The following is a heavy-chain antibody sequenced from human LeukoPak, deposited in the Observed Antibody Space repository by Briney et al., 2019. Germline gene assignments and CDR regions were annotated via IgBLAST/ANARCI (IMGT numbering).Heavy chain of an antibody. CDR1: GFTFSSFD. D-gene: IGHD6-13*01. V-gene: IGHV3-23*01. CDR2: ISGSGGST. Sequence: PGGSLSLSCAVSGFTFSSFDMSWVRHAPGEGVEWVSAISGSGGSTYYADSVKGRFIISQDNSKNTLYLQMNSLRAEDTSVYDCAKEGAAVPIDYWGQGTLVTVSS. CDR3: AKEGAAVPIDY. J-gene: IGHJ4*02.